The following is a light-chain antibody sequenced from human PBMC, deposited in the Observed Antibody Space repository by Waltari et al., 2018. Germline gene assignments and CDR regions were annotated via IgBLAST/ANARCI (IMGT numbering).Light chain of an antibody. J-gene: IGLJ3*02. CDR2: VNSDGSH. CDR1: SGHRSNV. V-gene: IGLV4-69*01. CDR3: QTGGHGTWV. Sequence: QLVLTQSPSASASLGASVKLTCTLSSGHRSNVLAAPQQQPEKGPRYLMRVNSDGSHSRGDEIPDRFSGSSSGAERYLTISSLQSEDEADYYCQTGGHGTWVFGGGTKLTVL.